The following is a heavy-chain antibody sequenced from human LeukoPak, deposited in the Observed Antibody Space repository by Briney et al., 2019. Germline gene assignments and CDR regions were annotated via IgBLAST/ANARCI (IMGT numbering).Heavy chain of an antibody. CDR3: ARALSEWRQFDY. D-gene: IGHD5-24*01. Sequence: GGSLRLSCVSSGFSVSSDYVSWVRQAPGKGLEWVSLIHSAGNTYYADSVKGRFTISRDNSKNTLYLQMNSLRQEDTAVYYCARALSEWRQFDYWGQGTLVTVSS. V-gene: IGHV3-66*01. CDR1: GFSVSSDY. J-gene: IGHJ4*02. CDR2: IHSAGNT.